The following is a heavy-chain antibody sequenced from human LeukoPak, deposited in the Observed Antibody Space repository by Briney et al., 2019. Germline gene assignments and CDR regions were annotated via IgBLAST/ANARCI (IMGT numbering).Heavy chain of an antibody. Sequence: GGSLRLSCAASGFTFSSYWMSWVRQAPGKGLEWVANIKQDGSEKYYVDSVKGRFTISRDNAKNSLYLQMNSLRAEDTAVYYCARGPTLTYDAFDIWGQGTMVTVSS. V-gene: IGHV3-7*01. CDR2: IKQDGSEK. CDR1: GFTFSSYW. CDR3: ARGPTLTYDAFDI. D-gene: IGHD4/OR15-4a*01. J-gene: IGHJ3*02.